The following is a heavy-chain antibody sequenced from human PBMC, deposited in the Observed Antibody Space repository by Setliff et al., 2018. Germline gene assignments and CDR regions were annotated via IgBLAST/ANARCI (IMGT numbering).Heavy chain of an antibody. V-gene: IGHV3-33*08. J-gene: IGHJ4*02. CDR2: IWHDGGNK. Sequence: GGSLRLSCAASGFTFSNYRMHWVRQAPGKGLEWVAVIWHDGGNKYHADSVKGRFTISRDNSKNTLYLQMNSLRAEDTAVHYCARDLKAVPTALWGQGTLVTVSS. CDR1: GFTFSNYR. CDR3: ARDLKAVPTAL. D-gene: IGHD2-2*01.